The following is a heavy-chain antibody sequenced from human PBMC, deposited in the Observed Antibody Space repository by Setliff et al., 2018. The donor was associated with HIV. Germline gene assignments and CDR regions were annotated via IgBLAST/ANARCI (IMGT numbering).Heavy chain of an antibody. D-gene: IGHD3-16*01. CDR1: GDSISSGSYY. CDR3: AKRTFGSGRFDP. Sequence: SETLSLTCSVSGDSISSGSYYWSWIRLPAGKGLEWIGQIHTTGSTNYNPSLESRVTISIDTSKNQFSLKLNSVTATDTAVYYCAKRTFGSGRFDPWGQGILVTVSS. CDR2: IHTTGST. J-gene: IGHJ5*02. V-gene: IGHV4-61*09.